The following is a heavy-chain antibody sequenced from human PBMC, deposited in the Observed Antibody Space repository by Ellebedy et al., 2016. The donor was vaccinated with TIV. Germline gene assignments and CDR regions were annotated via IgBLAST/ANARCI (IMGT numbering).Heavy chain of an antibody. Sequence: SETLSLTCTVSGGSISSSNYYWGWIRQPPGKGLEWIGYIYYSGSTNYNPSLKSRVTISVDTSKNQFSLKLSSVTAADTAVYYCARQPYSSTSPDGMDVWGQGTMVTVSS. CDR1: GGSISSSNYY. CDR2: IYYSGST. D-gene: IGHD6-19*01. J-gene: IGHJ6*02. CDR3: ARQPYSSTSPDGMDV. V-gene: IGHV4-61*05.